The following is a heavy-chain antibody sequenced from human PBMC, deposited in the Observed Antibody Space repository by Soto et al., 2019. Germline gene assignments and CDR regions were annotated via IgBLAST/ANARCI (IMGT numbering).Heavy chain of an antibody. J-gene: IGHJ4*02. Sequence: EGSMRLSCAASGFTFSSYAMSWVRQAPGKGLEGVSAISGSGGSTYYADSVKGRFTISRDNSKNTLYLQMNSLRAEDPAVYSCAKRGFRYFDYWGQGTLVTVSS. CDR2: ISGSGGST. CDR3: AKRGFRYFDY. D-gene: IGHD3-10*01. V-gene: IGHV3-23*01. CDR1: GFTFSSYA.